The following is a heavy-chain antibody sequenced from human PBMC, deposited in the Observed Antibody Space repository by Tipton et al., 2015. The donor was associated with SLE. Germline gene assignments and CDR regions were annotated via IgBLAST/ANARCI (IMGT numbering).Heavy chain of an antibody. V-gene: IGHV1-69*06. CDR3: ARGEVLLWFDEGNYYYYYMDV. Sequence: QVQLVQSGAEVKKPGSSVKVSCKASGGTFSSYAISWVRQAPGQGLEWMGGIIPIFGTANYAQKFQGRVTITADKSTSTAYMELSSLRSEDTAVYYCARGEVLLWFDEGNYYYYYMDVWGKGTTVTVSS. CDR2: IIPIFGTA. J-gene: IGHJ6*03. CDR1: GGTFSSYA. D-gene: IGHD3-10*01.